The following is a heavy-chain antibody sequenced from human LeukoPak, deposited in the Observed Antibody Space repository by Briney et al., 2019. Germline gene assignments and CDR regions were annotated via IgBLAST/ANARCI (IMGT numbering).Heavy chain of an antibody. V-gene: IGHV3-7*04. J-gene: IGHJ4*02. CDR1: GFTFSDYW. CDR3: AREPLNVRRHGESFDN. CDR2: IRQDGTDK. Sequence: PGGSLRLSCAASGFTFSDYWMTWVRQAPGKGLEWVANIRQDGTDKYYVDSVKGRFTISRDNAKNSLYLQMNSLRAEDTAVYYCAREPLNVRRHGESFDNWGQGTLVTVSS. D-gene: IGHD3-10*01.